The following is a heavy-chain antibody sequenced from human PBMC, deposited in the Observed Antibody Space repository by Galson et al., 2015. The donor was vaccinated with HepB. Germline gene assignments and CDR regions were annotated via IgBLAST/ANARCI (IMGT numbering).Heavy chain of an antibody. Sequence: SETLSLTCTVSGGSISSYYWSWIRQPPGKGLEWIGYIYYSGSTNYNPSLKSRVTISVDTSKNQLSLKLSSVTAADTAVYYCARGEEGFAFDIWGQGTMVTVSS. D-gene: IGHD1-26*01. V-gene: IGHV4-59*01. CDR3: ARGEEGFAFDI. J-gene: IGHJ3*02. CDR2: IYYSGST. CDR1: GGSISSYY.